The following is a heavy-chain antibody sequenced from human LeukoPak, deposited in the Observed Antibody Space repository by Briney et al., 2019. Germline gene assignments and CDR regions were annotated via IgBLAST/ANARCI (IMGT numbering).Heavy chain of an antibody. J-gene: IGHJ4*02. CDR2: INPNSGGT. D-gene: IGHD6-19*01. CDR1: GYTFTGYY. V-gene: IGHV1-2*02. Sequence: GASVKVSCKASGYTFTGYYMHWVRQAPGQGLEWMGWINPNSGGTNYAQKFQGRVTITADKSTSTAYMELSSLRSEDTAVYYCASDIAVAGKDDWGQGTLVTVSS. CDR3: ASDIAVAGKDD.